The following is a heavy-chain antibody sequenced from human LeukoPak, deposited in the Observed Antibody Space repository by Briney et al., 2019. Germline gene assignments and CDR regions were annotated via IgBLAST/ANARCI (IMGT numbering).Heavy chain of an antibody. CDR1: GGSISGYY. CDR2: IHYSGST. V-gene: IGHV4-59*01. D-gene: IGHD6-19*01. Sequence: SETLSLTCTVSGGSISGYYWSWIRQPPGQGLEWIGYIHYSGSTNYNPSLKGRVTISLDMSKNQFSLRLNSMTAADTAVYYCAREGQWLPDWFDPWGQGTLVTVSS. J-gene: IGHJ5*02. CDR3: AREGQWLPDWFDP.